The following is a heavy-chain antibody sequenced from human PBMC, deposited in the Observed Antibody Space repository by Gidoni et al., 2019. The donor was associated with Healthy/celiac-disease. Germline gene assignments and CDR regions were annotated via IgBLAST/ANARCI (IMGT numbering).Heavy chain of an antibody. CDR1: GYTFTSYD. V-gene: IGHV1-8*01. CDR3: ARVSQNRPNPRRARYYFDY. CDR2: MNPNSGNT. J-gene: IGHJ4*02. Sequence: QVQLVQSGAEVQKPGASVKVSCKASGYTFTSYDINWVRQATGQGLEWMGWMNPNSGNTGYAQKFQGRVTMTRNTSISTAYMELSSLRSEDTAVYYCARVSQNRPNPRRARYYFDYWGQGTLVTVSS. D-gene: IGHD6-6*01.